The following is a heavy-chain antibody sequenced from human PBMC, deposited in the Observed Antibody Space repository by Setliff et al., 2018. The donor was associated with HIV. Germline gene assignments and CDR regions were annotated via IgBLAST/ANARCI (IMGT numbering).Heavy chain of an antibody. Sequence: SETLSLTCTVSGGSISSGSYYWSWIRQHPGKGLEWIGYIYYSGNTYYSPSLKSRVTISVDTSKNQFSLKLSSVTAADTAVYYCARDLGRITLSGVNEGWFDPWGQGTLVTAPQ. D-gene: IGHD3-3*01. CDR1: GGSISSGSYY. V-gene: IGHV4-31*03. J-gene: IGHJ5*02. CDR3: ARDLGRITLSGVNEGWFDP. CDR2: IYYSGNT.